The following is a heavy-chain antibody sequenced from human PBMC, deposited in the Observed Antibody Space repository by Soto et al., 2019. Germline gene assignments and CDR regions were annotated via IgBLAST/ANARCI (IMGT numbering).Heavy chain of an antibody. CDR2: ISGRGGST. D-gene: IGHD5-12*01. J-gene: IGHJ4*02. CDR1: GFTFSNCA. Sequence: EVQLLESGGGLVQPGGSLRLSCSASGFTFSNCAMSWVRQAPGKGLAWVSTISGRGGSTYYEDSVKGRLTISRDNSKNTLFLQMNSLRAEDTAVYYCAKRFYREEDGYNFFDSWGQGTLVTVSS. CDR3: AKRFYREEDGYNFFDS. V-gene: IGHV3-23*01.